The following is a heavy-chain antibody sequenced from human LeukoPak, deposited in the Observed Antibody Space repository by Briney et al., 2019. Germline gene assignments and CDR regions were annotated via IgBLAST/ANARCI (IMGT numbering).Heavy chain of an antibody. CDR2: IYHSGST. Sequence: SETLSLTCTVSGYSISSGNYWDWIRQPPGKGLEWIGSIYHSGSTYYNPSLKSRVAISVDTSKNQFSLKLSSVTAADTAVYYCAKRYCSSTTCYDDRGAFDYWGQGTLVTVSS. D-gene: IGHD2-2*01. J-gene: IGHJ4*02. CDR3: AKRYCSSTTCYDDRGAFDY. V-gene: IGHV4-38-2*02. CDR1: GYSISSGNY.